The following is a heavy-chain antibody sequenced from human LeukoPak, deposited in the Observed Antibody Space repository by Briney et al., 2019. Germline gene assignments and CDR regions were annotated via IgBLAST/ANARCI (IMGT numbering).Heavy chain of an antibody. Sequence: GSLRLSCAASGFTFSTYNMNWVRQAPGKGLEWVSYITSSSSTIYYADSVKGRFTISRDNAKNSLYLQMNSLRAEDTAVYYCARDLQVTTGYYFDYWGQGTLVTVSS. CDR3: ARDLQVTTGYYFDY. CDR2: ITSSSSTI. V-gene: IGHV3-48*01. D-gene: IGHD4-11*01. CDR1: GFTFSTYN. J-gene: IGHJ4*02.